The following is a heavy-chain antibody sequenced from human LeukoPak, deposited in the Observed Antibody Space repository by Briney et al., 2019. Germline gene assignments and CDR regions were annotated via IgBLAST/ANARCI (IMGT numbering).Heavy chain of an antibody. Sequence: ASVKVSCKASGYTFTGYYMHWVRQAPGQGLEWMGWINPNSGGTNYAQKFQGRVTMTRDTSISTAYMELSRLRSDDTAVYYCARSIGITGTDWFDPWGQGTLVTVSS. D-gene: IGHD1-7*01. CDR3: ARSIGITGTDWFDP. V-gene: IGHV1-2*02. CDR2: INPNSGGT. CDR1: GYTFTGYY. J-gene: IGHJ5*02.